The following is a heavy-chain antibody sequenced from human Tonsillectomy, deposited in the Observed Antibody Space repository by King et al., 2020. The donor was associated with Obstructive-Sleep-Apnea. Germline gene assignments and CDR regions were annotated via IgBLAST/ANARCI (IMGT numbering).Heavy chain of an antibody. J-gene: IGHJ4*02. Sequence: VQLVESGGGLVQPGGSVRLSCGASGVTFSSYWMTWVRQAPGKGLEWVANIKQDGSVKNYEDSVKGRFTISRDNAKKSVFLQMNSLTAEDTAVYYCAREYWGPDYWGQGTLVTVSS. CDR3: AREYWGPDY. V-gene: IGHV3-7*01. D-gene: IGHD3-16*01. CDR2: IKQDGSVK. CDR1: GVTFSSYW.